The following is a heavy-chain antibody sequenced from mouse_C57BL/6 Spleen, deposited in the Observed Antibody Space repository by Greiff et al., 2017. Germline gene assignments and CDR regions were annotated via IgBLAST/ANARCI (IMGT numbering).Heavy chain of an antibody. V-gene: IGHV2-6-1*01. CDR3: ARHGDDGYHFAY. CDR1: GFSLTSYG. J-gene: IGHJ3*01. Sequence: VKLMESGPGLVAPSQSLSITCTVSGFSLTSYGVHWVRQPPGKGLEWLVVIWSDGSTTYNSALKSRLSISKDNSKSQVFLKMNSLQTDDTAMYYCARHGDDGYHFAYWGQGTLVTVSA. CDR2: IWSDGST. D-gene: IGHD2-3*01.